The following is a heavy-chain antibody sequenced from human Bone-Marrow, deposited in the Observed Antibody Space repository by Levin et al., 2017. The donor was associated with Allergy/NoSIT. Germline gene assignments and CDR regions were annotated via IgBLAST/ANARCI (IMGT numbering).Heavy chain of an antibody. V-gene: IGHV4-59*01. CDR3: ARGINSPTSAGWFFDV. D-gene: IGHD5-24*01. CDR2: ILYSGNT. CDR1: GGSLDSDY. J-gene: IGHJ2*01. Sequence: PSETLSLTCTVSGGSLDSDYWSWIRQSPGKGLEWIGYILYSGNTNFNPSLKSRAAISIDTSKNQFSLRLRSVTAADTAVFYCARGINSPTSAGWFFDVWGRGMLITVSS.